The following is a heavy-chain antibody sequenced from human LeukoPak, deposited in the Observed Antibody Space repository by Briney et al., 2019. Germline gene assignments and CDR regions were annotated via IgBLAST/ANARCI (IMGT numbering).Heavy chain of an antibody. CDR1: GYAFTSYG. CDR2: ISAYNGNT. V-gene: IGHV1-18*01. D-gene: IGHD6-19*01. CDR3: ARFSSYSSGWYVGDY. J-gene: IGHJ4*02. Sequence: ASVKVSCKASGYAFTSYGISWVRQAPGQGLEWMGWISAYNGNTNYAQKLQGRVTVTTDTSTSTAYMELRSLRSDDTAVYYCARFSSYSSGWYVGDYWGQGTLVTVSS.